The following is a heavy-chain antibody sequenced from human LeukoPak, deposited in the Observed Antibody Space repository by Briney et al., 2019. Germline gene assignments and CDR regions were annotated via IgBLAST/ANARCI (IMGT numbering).Heavy chain of an antibody. CDR1: GFTFSSYW. CDR3: ARGYCSSTSCYEAFDY. CDR2: IRQDESEK. D-gene: IGHD2-2*01. V-gene: IGHV3-7*01. J-gene: IGHJ4*02. Sequence: GGSLRLSCAASGFTFSSYWMSWVRQAPGKGLEWVANIRQDESEKYYVDSVKGRFTISRDNAKNSLYLQMNSLRAEDTAVYYCARGYCSSTSCYEAFDYWGQGTLVTVSS.